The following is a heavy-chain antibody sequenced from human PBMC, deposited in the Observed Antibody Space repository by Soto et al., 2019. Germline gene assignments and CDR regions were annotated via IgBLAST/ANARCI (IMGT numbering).Heavy chain of an antibody. CDR1: GFTFSGSA. Sequence: GGSLRLSCTTSGFTFSGSAIHWVRQASGKGLEWVGRIRSRADNYTTTCASSLKGRFTISRDDSKNTAYLQMNSLEFEDTVVYYCTRPGSDFDFWGQGTLVTVSS. CDR3: TRPGSDFDF. V-gene: IGHV3-73*01. CDR2: IRSRADNYTT. D-gene: IGHD7-27*01. J-gene: IGHJ4*02.